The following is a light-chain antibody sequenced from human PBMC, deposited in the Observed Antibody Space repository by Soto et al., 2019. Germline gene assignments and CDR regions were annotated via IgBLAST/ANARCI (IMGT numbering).Light chain of an antibody. J-gene: IGLJ1*01. CDR2: VNS. CDR3: SSYTSSDTPYV. V-gene: IGLV2-14*01. Sequence: QSALTQPASVSGSPGQSITISCTRTSSDVGDYKYVSWYQQHPDKAPKLIIFVNSNRPSGVSNRFSGSKSGNTASLTISGLQAEDEADYYCSSYTSSDTPYVFGTGTKLTVL. CDR1: SSDVGDYKY.